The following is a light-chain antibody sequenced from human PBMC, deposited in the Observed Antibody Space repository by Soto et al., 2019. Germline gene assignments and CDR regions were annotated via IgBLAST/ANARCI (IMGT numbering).Light chain of an antibody. CDR3: QQRSNWPPYT. V-gene: IGKV3-11*01. J-gene: IGKJ2*01. CDR1: QSVSSY. Sequence: EIVLTQSPATLSLSPGERATLSCRASQSVSSYVAWYQQKPGQAPRLLLYDASNRATGIPARFSGSGSGTDFNLAISSLEPEDFAVYYCQQRSNWPPYTFGQGTKLEIK. CDR2: DAS.